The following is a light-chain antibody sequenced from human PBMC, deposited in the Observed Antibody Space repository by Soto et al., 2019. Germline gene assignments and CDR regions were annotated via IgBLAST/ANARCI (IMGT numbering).Light chain of an antibody. Sequence: EIVMTQSPATLSVSPGERVTLSCRASQSVSSTLAWYQQEPGQARRLLMYGASTRATGIPARFSGSGSGTEFTLTSSSLQSGDFAVYYCQQYDDWPLTFGGGTKVDI. V-gene: IGKV3-15*01. CDR1: QSVSST. J-gene: IGKJ4*01. CDR3: QQYDDWPLT. CDR2: GAS.